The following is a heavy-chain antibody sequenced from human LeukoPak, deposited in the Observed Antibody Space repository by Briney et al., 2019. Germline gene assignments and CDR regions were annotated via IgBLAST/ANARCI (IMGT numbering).Heavy chain of an antibody. Sequence: ASVKVSCKASGYTFTSYGISWVRQAPGQGLEWMGWINPNSGGTNYAQKFQGRVTMTRDTSISTAYMELSRLRSDDTAVYYCARDNELLGSDYWGQGTLVTVSS. CDR2: INPNSGGT. CDR3: ARDNELLGSDY. J-gene: IGHJ4*02. D-gene: IGHD1-1*01. V-gene: IGHV1-2*02. CDR1: GYTFTSYG.